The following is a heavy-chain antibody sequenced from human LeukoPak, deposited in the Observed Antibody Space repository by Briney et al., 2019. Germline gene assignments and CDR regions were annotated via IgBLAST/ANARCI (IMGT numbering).Heavy chain of an antibody. CDR2: IYYTGNT. D-gene: IGHD3-10*02. V-gene: IGHV4-39*07. J-gene: IGHJ5*02. CDR1: GGSISMSSYY. CDR3: ARGLFSRMNWFDP. Sequence: SETLSLTCTVSGGSISMSSYYWGWIRQPPGKGLEWIGSIYYTGNTYYNPSLKSRVTISVDTSKNQFSLKLSSVTAADTAVYYCARGLFSRMNWFDPWGQGTLVTVSS.